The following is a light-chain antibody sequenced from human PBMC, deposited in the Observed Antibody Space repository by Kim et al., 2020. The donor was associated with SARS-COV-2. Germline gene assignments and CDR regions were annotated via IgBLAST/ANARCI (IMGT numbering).Light chain of an antibody. CDR2: VAS. CDR3: QQYGSSAIT. J-gene: IGKJ5*01. CDR1: RSVSRSY. Sequence: SPGARATLSCSARRSVSRSYLAWYPQKPCQTPWLLIYVASSRATGMPDGLSGSGSGTDFTLTISRLEPEDFAVYYYQQYGSSAITFGQETRLEIK. V-gene: IGKV3-20*01.